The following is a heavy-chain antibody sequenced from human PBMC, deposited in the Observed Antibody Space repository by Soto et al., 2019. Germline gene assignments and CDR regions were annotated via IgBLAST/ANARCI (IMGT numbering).Heavy chain of an antibody. J-gene: IGHJ3*02. Sequence: PSETLSLTCAVYGVSFSGYYWSWIRQPLGKGLEWIGEINHSGSTNYNPSLKSRVTISVDTSKNQFSLKLSSVTAADTAVYYCARLPYSSGWYSRDAFDIWGQGTMVTVSS. CDR3: ARLPYSSGWYSRDAFDI. D-gene: IGHD6-19*01. CDR2: INHSGST. V-gene: IGHV4-34*01. CDR1: GVSFSGYY.